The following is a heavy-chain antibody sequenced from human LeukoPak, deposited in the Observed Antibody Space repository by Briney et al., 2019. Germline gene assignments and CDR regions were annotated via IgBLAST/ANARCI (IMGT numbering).Heavy chain of an antibody. CDR2: ISAYNGNT. CDR3: ASWRSYGSGSYYFYFDY. J-gene: IGHJ4*02. D-gene: IGHD3-10*01. Sequence: ASVKVSCKASGYTFTIYGISAVRQAPGQGLEWMGWISAYNGNTNYAQKLQGRVTMTTDTSTRPAYMELRSLRCDYTAVSSCASWRSYGSGSYYFYFDYWGQGTLVTVSS. CDR1: GYTFTIYG. V-gene: IGHV1-18*01.